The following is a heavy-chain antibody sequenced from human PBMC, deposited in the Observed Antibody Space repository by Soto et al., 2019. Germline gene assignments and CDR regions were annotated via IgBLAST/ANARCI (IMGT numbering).Heavy chain of an antibody. D-gene: IGHD2-15*01. CDR1: GGSISSVDSY. CDR2: IYDNGGS. V-gene: IGHV4-31*03. J-gene: IGHJ4*01. CDR3: ARGIDEAKAGY. Sequence: QVQLQESGPGLVKPSQTLSLTCTVSGGSISSVDSYWSWIRQHPGKGLEWIAYIYDNGGSHYNPSLESRATISLDRSKNQFSLIVNSVTAADTAFYYCARGIDEAKAGYWGQGTLVTVSA.